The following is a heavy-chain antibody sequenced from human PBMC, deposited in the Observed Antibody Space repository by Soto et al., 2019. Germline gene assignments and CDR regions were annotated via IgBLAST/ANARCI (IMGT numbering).Heavy chain of an antibody. Sequence: LGESLKISCKGSGYSFTSYWIGWVRQMPGKGLEWMGIIYPGDSDTRYSPSFQGQVTISADKSISTAYLQWSSLKASDTAMYYCARTAAAGKNYYGVDVWGQGTTVTVS. J-gene: IGHJ6*02. D-gene: IGHD6-13*01. CDR1: GYSFTSYW. CDR2: IYPGDSDT. V-gene: IGHV5-51*01. CDR3: ARTAAAGKNYYGVDV.